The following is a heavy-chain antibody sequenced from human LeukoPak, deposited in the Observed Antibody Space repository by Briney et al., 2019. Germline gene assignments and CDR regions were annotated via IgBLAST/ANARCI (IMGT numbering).Heavy chain of an antibody. V-gene: IGHV1-2*04. CDR3: ARGGDYYGSNYYGMDV. J-gene: IGHJ6*04. CDR1: GYTFTGYY. D-gene: IGHD3-10*01. CDR2: INPNSGGT. Sequence: ASVKVSCKASGYTFTGYYMHWVRQAPGQGLEWMGWINPNSGGTNYAQKFQGWVTMTRGMSISTAYMELSRLRSDDTAVYYCARGGDYYGSNYYGMDVWGKGTTVTVSS.